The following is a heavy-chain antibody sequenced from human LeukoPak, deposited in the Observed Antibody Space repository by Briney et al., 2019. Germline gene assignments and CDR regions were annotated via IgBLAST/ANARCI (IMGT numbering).Heavy chain of an antibody. CDR2: INPRGGSI. J-gene: IGHJ4*02. CDR1: GYPFTSYY. CDR3: ARDPPYDTSGYYFDY. Sequence: ASVKVSCKASGYPFTSYYRHWVRQAPGQGLEWMGIINPRGGSISYAQKFQGRGTMTRDTSTSTVYMELSSLRSEDTAVYYCARDPPYDTSGYYFDYWGQGTLVTVSS. D-gene: IGHD3-22*01. V-gene: IGHV1-46*01.